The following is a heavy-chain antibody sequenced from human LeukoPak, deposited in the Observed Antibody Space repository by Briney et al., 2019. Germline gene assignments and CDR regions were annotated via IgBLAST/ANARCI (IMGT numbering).Heavy chain of an antibody. D-gene: IGHD2-15*01. CDR2: INQDGSEK. Sequence: GGSLRLSCAASGFTFSSYWMTWVRQAPGKGLEWVANINQDGSEKYYVVPVKGRSTISRDSAKNSLYLQMNSLRPEDTAVYYCARAIGRSEGHWGQGTLVTVSS. CDR3: ARAIGRSEGH. J-gene: IGHJ4*02. CDR1: GFTFSSYW. V-gene: IGHV3-7*01.